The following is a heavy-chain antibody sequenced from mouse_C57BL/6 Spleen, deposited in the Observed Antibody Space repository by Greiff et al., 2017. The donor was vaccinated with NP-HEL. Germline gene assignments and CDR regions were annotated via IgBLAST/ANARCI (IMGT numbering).Heavy chain of an antibody. D-gene: IGHD3-2*02. CDR1: GYTFTDYY. CDR3: ALDSSGYVEFAY. Sequence: EVQLQQSGPVLVKPGASVKMSCKASGYTFTDYYMNWVKQSHGKSLEWIGVINPYNGGTSYNQKFKGKATLTVDKSSSTAYMELNSLTSEDSAVYYCALDSSGYVEFAYWGQGTLVTVSA. CDR2: INPYNGGT. J-gene: IGHJ3*01. V-gene: IGHV1-19*01.